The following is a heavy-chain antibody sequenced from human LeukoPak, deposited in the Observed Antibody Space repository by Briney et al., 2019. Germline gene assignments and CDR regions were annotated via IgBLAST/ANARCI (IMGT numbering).Heavy chain of an antibody. CDR3: ARQTNRGAGNFDS. J-gene: IGHJ4*02. D-gene: IGHD1-1*01. CDR1: GDSISSIRYY. V-gene: IGHV4-39*01. CDR2: IFSSETT. Sequence: SETLSLTCTVSGDSISSIRYYWGWIRQAPGQGLEWIGSIFSSETTNYNPSLKSQITISVDMSKNQLSLQLNSVTAADSAVYYCARQTNRGAGNFDSWGQGALVIVSS.